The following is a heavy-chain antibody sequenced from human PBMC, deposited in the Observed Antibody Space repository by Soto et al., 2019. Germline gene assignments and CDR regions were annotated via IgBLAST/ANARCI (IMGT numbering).Heavy chain of an antibody. Sequence: GGSLRLSCAASGFSFSSYAMSWVRQAPGKGLEWVSGIGGSGSNTFYADSVRGRFTISRDNSKNTLYLQMNSLRAEDTAVYHCAKVCTGYYSYFDSWGRGTLVTVSS. CDR1: GFSFSSYA. D-gene: IGHD2-21*01. CDR2: IGGSGSNT. V-gene: IGHV3-23*01. J-gene: IGHJ4*02. CDR3: AKVCTGYYSYFDS.